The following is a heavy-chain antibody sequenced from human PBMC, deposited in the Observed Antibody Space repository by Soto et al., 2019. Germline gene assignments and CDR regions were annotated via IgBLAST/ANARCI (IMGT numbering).Heavy chain of an antibody. Sequence: QVQLVESGGGVVQPGRSLRLSCAASEFTFSNYGMHWVRQAPGKGLEWVAVILNDGSNRYHADSVKDRFTISRDNSKNTLYLQTKSLRAEDTAVYYGARDDEYSGNGMDVWGQGTTVTGS. CDR1: EFTFSNYG. CDR2: ILNDGSNR. D-gene: IGHD3-10*01. V-gene: IGHV3-33*01. CDR3: ARDDEYSGNGMDV. J-gene: IGHJ6*02.